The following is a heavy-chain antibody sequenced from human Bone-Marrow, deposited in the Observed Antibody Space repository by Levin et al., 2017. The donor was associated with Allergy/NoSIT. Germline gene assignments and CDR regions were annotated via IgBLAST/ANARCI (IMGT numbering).Heavy chain of an antibody. CDR2: IIPIFGTA. CDR1: GGTFSSYA. V-gene: IGHV1-69*06. Sequence: VASVKVSCKASGGTFSSYAISWVRQAPGQGLEWMGGIIPIFGTANYAQKFQGRVTITADKSTSTAYMELSSLRSEDTAVYYCAGSPKPSVVVVAATPKWFDPWGQGTLVTVSS. D-gene: IGHD2-15*01. CDR3: AGSPKPSVVVVAATPKWFDP. J-gene: IGHJ5*02.